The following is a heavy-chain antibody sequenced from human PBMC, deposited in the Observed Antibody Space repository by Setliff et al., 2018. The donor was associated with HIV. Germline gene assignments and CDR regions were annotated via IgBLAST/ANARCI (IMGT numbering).Heavy chain of an antibody. CDR2: IYYSGTT. Sequence: SETLSLTCTVSGGSISSSSDYWGWIRQPPGKGLEWIGSIYYSGTTYYKPSLKSRVTISKDTSKNQVVLTMTNMDPVDTATYYCARIVDTARYFFDYWGQGTLVTVPQ. D-gene: IGHD5-18*01. J-gene: IGHJ4*02. CDR3: ARIVDTARYFFDY. CDR1: GGSISSSSDY. V-gene: IGHV4-39*06.